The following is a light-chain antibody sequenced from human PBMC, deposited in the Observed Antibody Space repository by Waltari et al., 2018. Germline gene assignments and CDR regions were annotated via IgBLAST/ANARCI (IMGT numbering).Light chain of an antibody. CDR1: SGHSSYG. CDR2: LNSDGSQ. V-gene: IGLV4-69*01. J-gene: IGLJ3*02. Sequence: VLTQSPSASASLGASVKLTCTLSSGHSSYGIAWHQQQPEKGPRYLMKLNSDGSQSKGDGIPDRFSGSSSGAERYLTISSLQSEDEADYYCQTWATGFWVFGGGTKLTVL. CDR3: QTWATGFWV.